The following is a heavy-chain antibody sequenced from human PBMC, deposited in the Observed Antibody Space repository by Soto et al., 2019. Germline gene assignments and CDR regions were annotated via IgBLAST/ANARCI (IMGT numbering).Heavy chain of an antibody. CDR2: ISGGGCDT. J-gene: IGHJ3*02. CDR3: AKSLFGGPDI. Sequence: PGGSLRLSCAASIFAFSTYAMSWVRQAPGKGLEWVSGISGGGCDTSYADSVRGRFTCSRDNSKNTLYLQMNSLRAEDTALYYCAKSLFGGPDIWGQGTMVTVSS. V-gene: IGHV3-23*01. CDR1: IFAFSTYA. D-gene: IGHD2-15*01.